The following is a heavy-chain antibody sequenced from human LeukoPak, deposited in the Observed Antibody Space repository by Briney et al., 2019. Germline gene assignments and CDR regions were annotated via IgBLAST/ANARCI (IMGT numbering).Heavy chain of an antibody. CDR2: ISGSGGST. J-gene: IGHJ4*02. D-gene: IGHD3-9*01. CDR1: GFTFSSYA. CDR3: AKHPQFRYFDWFPTFFD. V-gene: IGHV3-23*01. Sequence: TGGSLRLSCAASGFTFSSYAMSWVRQAPGKGLGWVSVISGSGGSTYDADSVKGRFTISRDNSKNTLYMQMNSLRAEDTAVYDCAKHPQFRYFDWFPTFFDWGQGTLVTVSS.